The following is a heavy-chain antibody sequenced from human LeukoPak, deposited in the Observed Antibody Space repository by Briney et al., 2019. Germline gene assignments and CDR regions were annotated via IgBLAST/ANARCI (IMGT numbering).Heavy chain of an antibody. CDR2: INPNSGGT. Sequence: ASVKVSCKASGYTFTGYYMHWVRQAPGQGLEWMGWINPNSGGTNYAQKFQGRVTMTRDTSISTAYMELSRLRSDDTAVYYCARTYSSSGYWYYGMDVWGQGTTVTVSS. J-gene: IGHJ6*02. D-gene: IGHD6-13*01. V-gene: IGHV1-2*02. CDR3: ARTYSSSGYWYYGMDV. CDR1: GYTFTGYY.